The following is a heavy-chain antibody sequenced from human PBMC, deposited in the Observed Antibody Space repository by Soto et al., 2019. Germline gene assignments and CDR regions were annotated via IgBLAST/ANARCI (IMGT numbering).Heavy chain of an antibody. Sequence: PGESLKISCKGSGYNFTSYRIGWVRQMPGKGLEWMGIIYPGDSDTRYSPSFQGQVTISADKSISTAYLQWSSLKASDTAMYYCARPRSSSRNYYGMDVWGQGTTVTVSS. D-gene: IGHD6-13*01. V-gene: IGHV5-51*01. J-gene: IGHJ6*02. CDR3: ARPRSSSRNYYGMDV. CDR2: IYPGDSDT. CDR1: GYNFTSYR.